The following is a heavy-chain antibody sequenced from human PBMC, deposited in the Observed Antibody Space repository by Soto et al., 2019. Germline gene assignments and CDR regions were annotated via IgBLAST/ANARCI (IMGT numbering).Heavy chain of an antibody. CDR3: ARAKITGLFDY. Sequence: SETLSLTCAVYGGSFSGYYWTWIRQPPGTGLEWIGEINHSGSTNYNPSLKSRVTISVDTSKNQFSLKLTSVTAADTAVYYCARAKITGLFDYWGQGTLVTVSS. J-gene: IGHJ4*02. CDR2: INHSGST. V-gene: IGHV4-34*01. D-gene: IGHD2-8*02. CDR1: GGSFSGYY.